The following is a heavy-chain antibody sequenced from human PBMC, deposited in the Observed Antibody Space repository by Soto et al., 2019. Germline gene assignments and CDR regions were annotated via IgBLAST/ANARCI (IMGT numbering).Heavy chain of an antibody. D-gene: IGHD2-15*01. CDR3: ARAGCDGGRCYTLVGLRYGMDV. J-gene: IGHJ6*02. Sequence: QVQLVESGGGVVQPGRSLRLSCAASGFTFSSYAMYWVRQAPGKGLEWVAVISYDGSNKYYADSVKGRFTISRDNSKNPRYLQMNSLRAEDTAVYYCARAGCDGGRCYTLVGLRYGMDVWGQGTTVTVSS. V-gene: IGHV3-30-3*01. CDR1: GFTFSSYA. CDR2: ISYDGSNK.